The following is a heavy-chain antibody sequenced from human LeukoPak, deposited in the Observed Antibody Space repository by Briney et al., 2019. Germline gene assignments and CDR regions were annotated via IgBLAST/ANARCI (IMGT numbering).Heavy chain of an antibody. J-gene: IGHJ2*01. CDR1: TGSISSYY. CDR2: IYYSGST. CDR3: ARTRQQLVYYWYFDL. Sequence: PSETLSLTCTVSTGSISSYYWSWIRQPPGKGLEWIGYIYYSGSTNYNPSLKSRVTISIDTSKNQFSLKLSSVTAADTAVYYCARTRQQLVYYWYFDLWGRGTLVTVSS. D-gene: IGHD6-13*01. V-gene: IGHV4-59*01.